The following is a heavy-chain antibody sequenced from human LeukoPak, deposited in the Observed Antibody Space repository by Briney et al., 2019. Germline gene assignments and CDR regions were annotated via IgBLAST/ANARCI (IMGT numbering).Heavy chain of an antibody. CDR1: GDSISSHY. Sequence: PSETLSLTCTVSGDSISSHYWSWIRQPPGKGLEWIGYIYYSGSTNYNPSLKSRVTISVDTSKNQFSLKLSSVTAADTAVYYCARGAYYYGSGIKNWGQGTLVTVSS. J-gene: IGHJ4*02. V-gene: IGHV4-59*11. CDR2: IYYSGST. D-gene: IGHD3-10*01. CDR3: ARGAYYYGSGIKN.